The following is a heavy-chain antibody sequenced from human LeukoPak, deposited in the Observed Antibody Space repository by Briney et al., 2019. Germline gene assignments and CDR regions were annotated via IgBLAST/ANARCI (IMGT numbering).Heavy chain of an antibody. CDR1: GGSFSGYY. D-gene: IGHD2-2*01. V-gene: IGHV4-34*01. CDR3: ARSTSWYYFDY. J-gene: IGHJ4*02. Sequence: SETLSPTCAVYGGSFSGYYWSWIRQPPGKGLEWIGEINHSGSTNYNPSLKSRVTISVDTSNNQFSLKLSSVTAADTAVYYCARSTSWYYFDYWGQGTLVTVSS. CDR2: INHSGST.